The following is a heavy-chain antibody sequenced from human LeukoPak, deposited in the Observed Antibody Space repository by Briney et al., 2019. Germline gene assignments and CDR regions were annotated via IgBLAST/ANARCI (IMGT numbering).Heavy chain of an antibody. V-gene: IGHV1-3*01. CDR3: ARGAKVTMVRGVISYYYYGMAV. CDR2: INAGNGNT. J-gene: IGHJ6*02. D-gene: IGHD3-10*01. CDR1: GYTFTSYA. Sequence: ASVKVSCKASGYTFTSYAMHWVRQAPGQRLEWMGWINAGNGNTKYSQKFQGRVTITRDTSASTAYMELSSLRSEDTAVYYCARGAKVTMVRGVISYYYYGMAVWGQGTTVTVSS.